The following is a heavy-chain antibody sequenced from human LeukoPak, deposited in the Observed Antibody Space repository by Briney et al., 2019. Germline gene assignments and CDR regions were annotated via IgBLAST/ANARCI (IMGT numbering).Heavy chain of an antibody. CDR1: GFTFSSYE. D-gene: IGHD3-10*01. J-gene: IGHJ4*02. CDR3: ARDHQYYYGSGSYSSFDY. Sequence: GGSLRLSCAASGFTFSSYEMNWVRQAPGKGLEWVSSISSSSSYIYYADSVKGRFTISRDNAKNSLYLQMNSLRAEDTAVYYCARDHQYYYGSGSYSSFDYWGQGTLVTVSS. V-gene: IGHV3-21*01. CDR2: ISSSSSYI.